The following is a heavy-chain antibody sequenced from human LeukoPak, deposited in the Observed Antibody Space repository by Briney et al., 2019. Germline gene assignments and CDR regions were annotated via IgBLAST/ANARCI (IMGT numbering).Heavy chain of an antibody. CDR1: GGTFSSYA. J-gene: IGHJ6*03. CDR2: IIPIFGTA. D-gene: IGHD2-2*01. Sequence: SVKVSCKASGGTFSSYAISWVRQAPGQGLEWMGGIIPIFGTANYAQKFQGRVTITADESTSTAYMELSSLRSEDTAVYYCARGYCSSTSCSSYYYYYMDVWGKGTTVTVSS. V-gene: IGHV1-69*13. CDR3: ARGYCSSTSCSSYYYYYMDV.